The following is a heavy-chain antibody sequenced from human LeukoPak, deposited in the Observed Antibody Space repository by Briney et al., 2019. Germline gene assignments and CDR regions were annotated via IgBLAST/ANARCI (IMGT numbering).Heavy chain of an antibody. J-gene: IGHJ4*02. Sequence: SETLSLTCTVSGVSISSTNSYWGWIRQSPRTGLEWIGNIYSSGSTYYNPSLKSRVTISIDTSENQFSLKLSSVTAADTAVFYCARENSGSYREFDYWGQGTLVTVSS. CDR1: GVSISSTNSY. D-gene: IGHD1-26*01. CDR3: ARENSGSYREFDY. V-gene: IGHV4-39*07. CDR2: IYSSGST.